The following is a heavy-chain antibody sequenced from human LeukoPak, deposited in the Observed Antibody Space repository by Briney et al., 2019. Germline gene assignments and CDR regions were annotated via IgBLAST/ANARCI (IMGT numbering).Heavy chain of an antibody. J-gene: IGHJ4*02. D-gene: IGHD6-19*01. V-gene: IGHV1-2*02. CDR2: INPNHGDT. CDR3: ASWAVAGNNLDY. CDR1: GYTFTGYY. Sequence: ASVKVSCKASGYTFTGYYMHWVRQAPGQGLEWMGWINPNHGDTNYAQKFQGRVTMTRDTSISTAYMELSRLRSDDTAVYYCASWAVAGNNLDYWGQGTLVTVSS.